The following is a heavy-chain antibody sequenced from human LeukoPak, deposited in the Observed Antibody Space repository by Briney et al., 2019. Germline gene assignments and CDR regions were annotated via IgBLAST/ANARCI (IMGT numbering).Heavy chain of an antibody. J-gene: IGHJ4*02. D-gene: IGHD3-22*01. CDR3: AKTYYYDSSNYPPMDY. Sequence: GGSLRLSCAASGFTFSSYAMSWVRQAPGEGLEWVSAISSGGGNTYYADSVKGRFTISRDNSKNTLYLQMSSLRAEDTAVYYCAKTYYYDSSNYPPMDYWGQGTLVTVSS. CDR2: ISSGGGNT. CDR1: GFTFSSYA. V-gene: IGHV3-23*01.